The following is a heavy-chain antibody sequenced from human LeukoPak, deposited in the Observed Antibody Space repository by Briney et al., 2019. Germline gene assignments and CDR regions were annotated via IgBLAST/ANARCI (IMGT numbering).Heavy chain of an antibody. V-gene: IGHV3-30-3*01. CDR1: GLTFSSYA. D-gene: IGHD3-3*01. CDR3: ARGLEWFFNDY. CDR2: MSYDGSKK. Sequence: GGSLRLSCGASGLTFSSYAMHWVRQAPGKGLEWVAVMSYDGSKKYYADSVKGRFTISRDNSKNTLYLQMNSLRAEDTAVYYCARGLEWFFNDYWGQGTLVTVSS. J-gene: IGHJ4*02.